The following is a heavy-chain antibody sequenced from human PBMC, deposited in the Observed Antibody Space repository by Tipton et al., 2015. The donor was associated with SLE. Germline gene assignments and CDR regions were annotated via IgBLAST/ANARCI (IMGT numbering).Heavy chain of an antibody. J-gene: IGHJ5*02. CDR3: AKAPAYISFDP. Sequence: RFLRLSCAASGFIFDDYAMHWVLQAPGKGLEWVSGISWNSGSIGYADSVKGRFTISRDNAKNSLYLQMNSLRAEDTSLYYCAKAPAYISFDPWGQGTLVTVSS. CDR2: ISWNSGSI. V-gene: IGHV3-9*01. CDR1: GFIFDDYA.